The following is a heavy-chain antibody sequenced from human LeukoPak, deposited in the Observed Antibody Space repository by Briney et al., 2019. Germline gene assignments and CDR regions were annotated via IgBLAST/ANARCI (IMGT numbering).Heavy chain of an antibody. D-gene: IGHD5-24*01. V-gene: IGHV1-46*01. J-gene: IGHJ3*02. Sequence: ASVKVSCKASGYTFTSYYMHWVRQAPGQGLEWMGIINPSGGSTSYAQKFQGRVTMTRDMSTSTVYMELSSLRSEDTAVYYCARALNDGAFDIWGQGTMVTVSS. CDR2: INPSGGST. CDR3: ARALNDGAFDI. CDR1: GYTFTSYY.